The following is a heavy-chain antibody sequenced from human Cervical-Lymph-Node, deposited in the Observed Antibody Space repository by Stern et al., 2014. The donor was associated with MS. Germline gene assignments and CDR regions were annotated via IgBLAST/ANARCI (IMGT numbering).Heavy chain of an antibody. CDR2: ISSEGGQK. J-gene: IGHJ3*02. CDR3: ARERTPVPSNPFDI. D-gene: IGHD1-14*01. CDR1: GFTFNNYA. Sequence: EQLVESGGDVVQPGRSLRLSCAASGFTFNNYAIHLVRQAPGKGLEWVSLISSEGGQKYYTDSVKGRFTISRDNSKSTVYLQMNSLRPDDTAVYFCARERTPVPSNPFDIWGQGTMVTVSS. V-gene: IGHV3-30-3*01.